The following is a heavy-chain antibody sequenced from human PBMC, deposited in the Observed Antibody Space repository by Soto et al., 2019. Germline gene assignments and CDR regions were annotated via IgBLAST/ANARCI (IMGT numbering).Heavy chain of an antibody. V-gene: IGHV3-11*06. CDR1: GFTFSDYY. CDR2: ISSSSSYT. CDR3: ARGRYASSGYSAFDI. J-gene: IGHJ3*02. Sequence: PGGSLRLSCAASGFTFSDYYMSWIRQAPGKGLEWVSYISSSSSYTNYADSVKGRFTISRDNAKNSLYLQMNSLRAEDTAVYYCARGRYASSGYSAFDIWGQGTMVTVSS. D-gene: IGHD3-22*01.